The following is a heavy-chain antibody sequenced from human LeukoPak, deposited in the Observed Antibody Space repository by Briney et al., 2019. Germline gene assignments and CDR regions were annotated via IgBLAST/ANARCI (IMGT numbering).Heavy chain of an antibody. CDR1: GGSISINNW. J-gene: IGHJ6*04. V-gene: IGHV4-4*02. CDR3: ARIPLYYYGMDV. Sequence: SETLSLTCAVSGGSISINNWWTWVRQPPGKELEWIGEIYHSGSTKYNPTLKSRVTISVDKSQNQVSLKLTSVTAADTAVYYCARIPLYYYGMDVWGKGTTVTVSS. CDR2: IYHSGST.